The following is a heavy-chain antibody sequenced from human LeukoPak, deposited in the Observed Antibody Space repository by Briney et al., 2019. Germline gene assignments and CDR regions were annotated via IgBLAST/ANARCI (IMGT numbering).Heavy chain of an antibody. J-gene: IGHJ4*02. V-gene: IGHV3-33*01. CDR2: MSNDGSDI. D-gene: IGHD7-27*01. CDR3: ARDHSPKWGSGERYFDY. CDR1: GLTFNTYA. Sequence: PGGSLRLSCTGSGLTFNTYAMHWVRQAPGKGLEWVAVMSNDGSDIYYADSVKGRFTISRDNSKNTLYLQMNSLRVEDTAVYYCARDHSPKWGSGERYFDYWGQGTLVTVSS.